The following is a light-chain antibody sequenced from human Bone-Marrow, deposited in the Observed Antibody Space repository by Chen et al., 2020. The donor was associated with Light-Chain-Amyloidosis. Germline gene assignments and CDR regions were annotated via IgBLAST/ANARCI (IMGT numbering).Light chain of an antibody. J-gene: IGLJ1*01. CDR3: SSYTITNTLV. V-gene: IGLV2-14*01. Sequence: QSALTQPPSVPGSPGQSIPFSCTGTSSDVGGDNHFSWYQQHPDKAPKLMIYEVTNRPSWVPDRFSGSKSDNTASLTISGLQTEDEADYFCSSYTITNTLVFGSGTRVTVL. CDR2: EVT. CDR1: SSDVGGDNH.